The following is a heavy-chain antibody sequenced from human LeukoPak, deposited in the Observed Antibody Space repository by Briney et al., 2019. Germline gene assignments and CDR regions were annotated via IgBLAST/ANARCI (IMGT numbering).Heavy chain of an antibody. V-gene: IGHV1-2*02. D-gene: IGHD6-19*01. J-gene: IGHJ4*02. Sequence: GASVKVSCKASGYTFTGYYMHWVRQAPGQGLEWMGWINPNSGGTNYAQKFQGRVTTTRDTSISTAYMELSRLRSDGTAVYYCARVNAGWYVTDYWGQGTLVTVSS. CDR3: ARVNAGWYVTDY. CDR2: INPNSGGT. CDR1: GYTFTGYY.